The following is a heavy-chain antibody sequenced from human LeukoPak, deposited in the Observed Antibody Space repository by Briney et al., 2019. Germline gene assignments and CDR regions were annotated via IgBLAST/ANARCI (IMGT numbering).Heavy chain of an antibody. CDR3: ARSILTGYYPGGYYFDY. J-gene: IGHJ4*02. V-gene: IGHV1-18*04. D-gene: IGHD3-9*01. CDR1: GYTFTSYG. Sequence: ASVKVSCKASGYTFTSYGISWVRQAPGQGLEWMGWISAYNGNTNYAQKLQGRVTMTTDTSTSTAYMKLRSLRSDDTAVYYCARSILTGYYPGGYYFDYWGQGTLVTVSS. CDR2: ISAYNGNT.